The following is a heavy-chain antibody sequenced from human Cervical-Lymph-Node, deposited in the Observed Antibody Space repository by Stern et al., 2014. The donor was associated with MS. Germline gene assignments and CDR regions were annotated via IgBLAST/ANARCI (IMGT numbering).Heavy chain of an antibody. J-gene: IGHJ6*02. CDR1: GYTSTNYG. V-gene: IGHV1-18*04. CDR3: AGYYYHGMDV. CDR2: ISAYNGYT. Sequence: VQLVQSGAQVRKPGATVKVSCKASGYTSTNYGLNWVRQAPGQGLEWMGWISAYNGYTNYAQKFQGRVTLTTDTSTTTAYMDLRSLRSDDTAVYYCAGYYYHGMDVWGQGTTVTVSS.